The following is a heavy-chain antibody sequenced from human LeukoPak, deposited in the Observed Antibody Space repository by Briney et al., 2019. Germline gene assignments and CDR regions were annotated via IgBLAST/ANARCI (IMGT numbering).Heavy chain of an antibody. Sequence: LRLSCAASAFTFSSHEMNWVRQPPGKGLEWIGEINHSGSTNYNPSLKSRVTISVDTSKNQFSLKLSSVTAADTAVYYCARGRGGSYYSWFDPWGQGTLVTVSS. CDR2: INHSGST. CDR3: ARGRGGSYYSWFDP. D-gene: IGHD1-26*01. CDR1: AFTFSSHE. J-gene: IGHJ5*02. V-gene: IGHV4-34*01.